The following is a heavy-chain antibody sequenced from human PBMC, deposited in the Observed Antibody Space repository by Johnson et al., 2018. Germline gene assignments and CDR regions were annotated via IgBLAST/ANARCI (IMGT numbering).Heavy chain of an antibody. CDR3: ARSSVLGGPLRSGYYGY. V-gene: IGHV1-8*01. CDR2: MNPNSGNT. Sequence: VQLVESGAEVKKPGASVKVSCKASGYTFTSNDINWVRQATGQGLEWMGWMNPNSGNTGYAQKFQGSVTMTRNTPISTAYMELSRLRSEDTAVDYCARSSVLGGPLRSGYYGYWGQGTLVTVSS. D-gene: IGHD3-3*01. CDR1: GYTFTSND. J-gene: IGHJ4*02.